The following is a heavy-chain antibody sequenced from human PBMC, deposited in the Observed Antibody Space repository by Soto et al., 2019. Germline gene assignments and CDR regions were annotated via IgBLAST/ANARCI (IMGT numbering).Heavy chain of an antibody. Sequence: QVPLVQSGAEVKKPGASVKVSCKASGYTFTSYGINWVRQAPGQGFEWLGWITAYSGNANYAENFQGRVTMTTDTSTSTAYMELRSLRSDDTAVYYCAILVGAFDYWGQGTLVTVSS. CDR1: GYTFTSYG. CDR3: AILVGAFDY. V-gene: IGHV1-18*04. CDR2: ITAYSGNA. J-gene: IGHJ4*02. D-gene: IGHD1-26*01.